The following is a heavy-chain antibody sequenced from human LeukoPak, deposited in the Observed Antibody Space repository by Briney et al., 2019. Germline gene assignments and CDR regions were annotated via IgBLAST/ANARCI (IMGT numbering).Heavy chain of an antibody. D-gene: IGHD6-13*01. Sequence: GGPLRLSRAASGFTFSTYWMHWVHQAPGKGLVWVSQINTDGNSTTYADSVKGRFTVSRDNAKNTLYLQMYSLRAEDTAVYYCARELASGDWGRGTLVIVSS. V-gene: IGHV3-74*01. J-gene: IGHJ4*02. CDR2: INTDGNST. CDR3: ARELASGD. CDR1: GFTFSTYW.